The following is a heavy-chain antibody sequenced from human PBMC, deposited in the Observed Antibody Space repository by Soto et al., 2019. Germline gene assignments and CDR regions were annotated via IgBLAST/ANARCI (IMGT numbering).Heavy chain of an antibody. CDR3: FRGGVTSRTFDY. CDR2: IFPDDSDT. J-gene: IGHJ4*02. D-gene: IGHD3-16*01. Sequence: GESLKISCNASGYIIKNYWIGWARQMPGQGLEWMGIIFPDDSDTRYSPSFQGHVTISVDKSISTAYVQWSSLKASDSAIYYCFRGGVTSRTFDYWGQGTLVTVSS. V-gene: IGHV5-51*01. CDR1: GYIIKNYW.